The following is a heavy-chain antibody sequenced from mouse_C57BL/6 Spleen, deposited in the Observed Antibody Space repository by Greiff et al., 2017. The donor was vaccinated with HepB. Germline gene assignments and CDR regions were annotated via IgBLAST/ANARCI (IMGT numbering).Heavy chain of an antibody. V-gene: IGHV1-52*01. CDR1: GYTFTSYW. CDR3: AREGFYGSSYEWFAY. D-gene: IGHD1-1*01. J-gene: IGHJ3*01. CDR2: IDPSDSET. Sequence: VQLQQPGAELVRPGSSVKLSCKASGYTFTSYWMHWVKQRPIQGLEWIGNIDPSDSETHYNQKFKDKATLTVDKSSSTAYMQLSSLTSEDSAVYYCAREGFYGSSYEWFAYWGQGTLVTVSA.